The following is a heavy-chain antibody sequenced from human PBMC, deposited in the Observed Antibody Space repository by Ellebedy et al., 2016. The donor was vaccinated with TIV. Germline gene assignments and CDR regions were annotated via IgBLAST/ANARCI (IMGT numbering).Heavy chain of an antibody. Sequence: MPSETLSLTCAVYNGSFTHYFWSWVRQPPGKGLEWIGEINASGTTNNNQSLKNRVTISVDTPKRQFSLRLTSVTAADTAVYYCARARGQYLYGSGSYFTDWGQGEMVTVSS. CDR3: ARARGQYLYGSGSYFTD. V-gene: IGHV4-34*01. D-gene: IGHD3-10*01. CDR2: INASGTT. CDR1: NGSFTHYF. J-gene: IGHJ4*02.